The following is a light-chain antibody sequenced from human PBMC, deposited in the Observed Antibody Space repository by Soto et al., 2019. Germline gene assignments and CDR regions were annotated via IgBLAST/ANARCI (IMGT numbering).Light chain of an antibody. CDR2: STS. Sequence: DIQMTQSPSSLSASVGDRVTITCRASQTIISYLNWFQQKPGKAPKLMIHSTSSLQSGVPSRFRGSGSGTDFTLTISSLQPEDFATYYCQQSYSTPYTFGQGTKLEIK. CDR1: QTIISY. J-gene: IGKJ2*01. V-gene: IGKV1-39*01. CDR3: QQSYSTPYT.